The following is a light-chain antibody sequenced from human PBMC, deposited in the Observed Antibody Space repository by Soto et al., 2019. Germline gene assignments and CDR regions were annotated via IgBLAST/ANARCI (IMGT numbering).Light chain of an antibody. J-gene: IGKJ1*01. CDR3: QHYNSYPWT. V-gene: IGKV1-5*03. Sequence: DIQMTQSPSTLSASVGDRVTITCRASQNIDRWLAWYQQKPGKAPNLLIYGASSLESGVPSRFSGSGSGTEFTLAIISLRPDEFATYYCQHYNSYPWTFGQGTKVEIK. CDR1: QNIDRW. CDR2: GAS.